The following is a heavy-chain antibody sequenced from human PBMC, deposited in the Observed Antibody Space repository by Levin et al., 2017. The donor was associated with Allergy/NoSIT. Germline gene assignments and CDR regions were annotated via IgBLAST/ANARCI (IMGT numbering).Heavy chain of an antibody. CDR3: ARGFDCTNGLCYARADY. CDR1: GYTFTSYG. CDR2: ISAYNGNT. Sequence: ASVKVSCKASGYTFTSYGISWVRQAPGQGLEWMGWISAYNGNTNSAQKLQGRVTMTTDTSTSTAYMELRSLRSDDTAVYYCARGFDCTNGLCYARADYWGQGTLVTVSS. D-gene: IGHD2-8*01. J-gene: IGHJ4*02. V-gene: IGHV1-18*01.